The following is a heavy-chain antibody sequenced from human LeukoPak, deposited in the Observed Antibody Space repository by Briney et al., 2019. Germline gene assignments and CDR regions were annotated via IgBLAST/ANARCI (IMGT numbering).Heavy chain of an antibody. V-gene: IGHV3-66*01. CDR3: AKGLWLVPVEDH. D-gene: IGHD6-19*01. J-gene: IGHJ4*02. CDR2: IYSGGST. CDR1: GFTVSSNY. Sequence: GGSLRLSCAASGFTVSSNYMSWVRQAPGKGLEWVSVIYSGGSTYYADSVKGRFTISRDNSKNSLYLQMNSLRAEDTAVYFCAKGLWLVPVEDHWGQGTLVTVSS.